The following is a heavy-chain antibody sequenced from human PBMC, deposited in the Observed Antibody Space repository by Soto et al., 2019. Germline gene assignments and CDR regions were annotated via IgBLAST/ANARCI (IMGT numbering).Heavy chain of an antibody. CDR3: ANYDYTGYFDF. CDR1: GFTFSGYA. CDR2: ISSRGDST. J-gene: IGHJ4*02. V-gene: IGHV3-23*01. Sequence: GXSRRLSCAASGFTFSGYAMRWVRQAPVKGLEWISVISSRGDSTDYADSVKGRFTVSRDDSKNTLYLQMNSLRAEDTAVYYCANYDYTGYFDFWGQGILVTVSS. D-gene: IGHD3-16*01.